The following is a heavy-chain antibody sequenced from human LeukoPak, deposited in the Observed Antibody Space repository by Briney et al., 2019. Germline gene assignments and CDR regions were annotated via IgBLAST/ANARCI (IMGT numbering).Heavy chain of an antibody. D-gene: IGHD1-26*01. CDR3: ARETRELPDY. CDR2: IYYSGST. J-gene: IGHJ4*02. V-gene: IGHV4-59*01. Sequence: PSETLSLTCTVSGGSISSYYWSWIRQPPGKGLGWIGYIYYSGSTNYNPSLKSRVTISVDTSKNQFSLKLSSVTAADTAVYYCARETRELPDYWGQGTLVTVSS. CDR1: GGSISSYY.